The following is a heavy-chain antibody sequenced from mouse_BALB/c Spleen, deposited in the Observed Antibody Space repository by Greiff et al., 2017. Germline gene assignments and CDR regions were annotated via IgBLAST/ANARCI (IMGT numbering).Heavy chain of an antibody. V-gene: IGHV5-9-4*01. CDR2: ISSGGSYT. D-gene: IGHD1-2*01. CDR3: ARDERLHYAMDY. Sequence: EGQGVESGGGLVKPGGSLKLSCAASGFTFSSYAMSWVRQSPEKRLEWVAEISSGGSYTYYPDTVTGRFTISRDNAKNTLYLEMSSLRSEDTAMYYCARDERLHYAMDYWGQGTSVTVSS. J-gene: IGHJ4*01. CDR1: GFTFSSYA.